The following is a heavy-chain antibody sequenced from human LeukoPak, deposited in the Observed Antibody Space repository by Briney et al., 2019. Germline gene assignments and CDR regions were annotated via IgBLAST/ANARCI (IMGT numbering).Heavy chain of an antibody. Sequence: SETLSLTCTVSGGSISSGDYYWSWIRQPPGKGLEWIGYIYYSGSTYYNPSLKSRVTISVDTSKNQFSLKLSSVTAADTAVYYCARDSLGYWYFDLWGRGTLVTVSS. J-gene: IGHJ2*01. D-gene: IGHD7-27*01. CDR2: IYYSGST. CDR1: GGSISSGDYY. CDR3: ARDSLGYWYFDL. V-gene: IGHV4-30-4*01.